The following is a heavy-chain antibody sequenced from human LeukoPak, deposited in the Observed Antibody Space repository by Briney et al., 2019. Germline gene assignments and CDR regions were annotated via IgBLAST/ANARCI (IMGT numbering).Heavy chain of an antibody. CDR3: AKCAVVITRSYYYYYYMDV. D-gene: IGHD1-20*01. CDR1: GFTFSSYA. Sequence: GGSLRLSCAASGFTFSSYAMSWVRQAPGKGLEWVSAISGSGGSTYYADSVKGRFTISRDNSKNTLYLQMNSLRAEDTAVYYCAKCAVVITRSYYYYYYMDVWGKGTTVTVSS. J-gene: IGHJ6*03. CDR2: ISGSGGST. V-gene: IGHV3-23*01.